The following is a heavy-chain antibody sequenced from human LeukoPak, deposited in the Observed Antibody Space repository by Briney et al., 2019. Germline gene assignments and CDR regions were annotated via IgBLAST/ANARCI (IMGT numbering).Heavy chain of an antibody. CDR2: IYSGGTT. V-gene: IGHV3-66*01. Sequence: GGSLRLSCAASGFTVSSNYMSWVRQAPGKGLEWVSVIYSGGTTYYAGSVKGRFTISRDNSKNTLHLQMNSLRAEDTAVYYCARDQYSYAHAAHWGQGTLVTVSS. CDR1: GFTVSSNY. D-gene: IGHD5-18*01. CDR3: ARDQYSYAHAAH. J-gene: IGHJ4*02.